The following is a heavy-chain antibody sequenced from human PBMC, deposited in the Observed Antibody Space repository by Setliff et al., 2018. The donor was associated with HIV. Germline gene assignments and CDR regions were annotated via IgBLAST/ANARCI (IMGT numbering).Heavy chain of an antibody. CDR3: ARHMLYDSSGYTHAYFDY. V-gene: IGHV4-39*01. Sequence: SETLSLTCTVSGGSISSRSYYWGWIRQPPGKGLEWIGSIYYSGSTYYNPSLKSRVTISVDTSKNQSSLKLSSVTAADTAVYYCARHMLYDSSGYTHAYFDYWGQGTLVTVS. J-gene: IGHJ4*02. D-gene: IGHD3-22*01. CDR2: IYYSGST. CDR1: GGSISSRSYY.